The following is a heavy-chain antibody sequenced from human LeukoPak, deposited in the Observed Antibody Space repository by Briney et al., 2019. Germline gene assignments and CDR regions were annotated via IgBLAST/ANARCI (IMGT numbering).Heavy chain of an antibody. V-gene: IGHV4-38-2*02. Sequence: SETLSLTCTVSGYSISSGYYWGWIRQPPGKGLEWIGSIYHSGSTYYNPSLKSRVTISVDTSKNQFSLKRSTVTAADTAVYYCARDYSSSGQTGTTGYWGQGTLVTVSS. CDR1: GYSISSGYY. J-gene: IGHJ4*02. CDR3: ARDYSSSGQTGTTGY. CDR2: IYHSGST. D-gene: IGHD1-14*01.